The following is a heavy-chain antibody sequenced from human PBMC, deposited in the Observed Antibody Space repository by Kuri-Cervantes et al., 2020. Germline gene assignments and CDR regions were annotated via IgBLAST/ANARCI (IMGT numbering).Heavy chain of an antibody. CDR1: GFTFSDYY. J-gene: IGHJ3*02. CDR3: ARLNYYDSTRDAFDI. D-gene: IGHD3-22*01. CDR2: ISSSGSTI. Sequence: LSLTCAASGFTFSDYYMSWIRQAPGKGLEWVSYISSSGSTIYYADSVKGRFTISRDNAKNSLYLQMNSLRAEDTAVYYCARLNYYDSTRDAFDIWGQGTMVTVSS. V-gene: IGHV3-11*01.